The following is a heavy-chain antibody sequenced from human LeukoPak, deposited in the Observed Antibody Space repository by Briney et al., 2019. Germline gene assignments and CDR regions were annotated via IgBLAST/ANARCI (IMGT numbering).Heavy chain of an antibody. Sequence: ASVKASCKASGYDFSRFGISWVRQAPGQGLEFMGWISVSTGNTNYAQKLQGRVTMTTDTSTDTAYMELRSLSSDDTALYFSVREVGSTRVEFAFWGQGTLVTVSS. CDR2: ISVSTGNT. CDR3: VREVGSTRVEFAF. CDR1: GYDFSRFG. J-gene: IGHJ4*02. D-gene: IGHD1-26*01. V-gene: IGHV1-18*01.